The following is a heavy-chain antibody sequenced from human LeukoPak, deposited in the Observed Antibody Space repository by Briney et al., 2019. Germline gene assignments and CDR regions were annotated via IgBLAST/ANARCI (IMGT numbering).Heavy chain of an antibody. D-gene: IGHD2/OR15-2a*01. V-gene: IGHV3-64*01. Sequence: GGSLRLSRAASGFTFSNYAMHWVRQPPGKGLESVSGVSYSGGSTYYATSVKGRFTISRDNSKNTLNLQMGSLRTEDMAVYYCAREAIGISRRGGFDIWGQGTMVTVSS. CDR3: AREAIGISRRGGFDI. CDR2: VSYSGGST. J-gene: IGHJ3*02. CDR1: GFTFSNYA.